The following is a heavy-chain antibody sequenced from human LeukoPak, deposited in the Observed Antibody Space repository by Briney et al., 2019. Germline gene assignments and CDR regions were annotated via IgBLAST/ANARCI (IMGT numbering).Heavy chain of an antibody. CDR1: GFTFSSYA. D-gene: IGHD3-16*01. V-gene: IGHV3-23*01. J-gene: IGHJ4*02. CDR2: MSGSGSHI. CDR3: AGRRVLDASFDY. Sequence: PGGSLRLSCAASGFTFSSYAMTWVRQAPGKGLEWVSSMSGSGSHIYYTDSVKGRFTISRDNSKNTLFLQMNRLRAEDTAVYYCAGRRVLDASFDYWGQGTLVTVSS.